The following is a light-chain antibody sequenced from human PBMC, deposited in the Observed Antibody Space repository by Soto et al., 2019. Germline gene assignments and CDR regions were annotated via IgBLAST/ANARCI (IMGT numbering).Light chain of an antibody. CDR1: TSNIEINT. CDR3: SSYAGWSTWV. Sequence: QSVLTQPPSASGTPGQTVTISCSGSTSNIEINTVNWYQQLPGTAPKLLIYTNNQRPSGVPDRFSGSKSGTSASLAISGLQSEDEAHYYCSSYAGWSTWVFGGGTKLTVL. V-gene: IGLV1-44*01. J-gene: IGLJ3*02. CDR2: TNN.